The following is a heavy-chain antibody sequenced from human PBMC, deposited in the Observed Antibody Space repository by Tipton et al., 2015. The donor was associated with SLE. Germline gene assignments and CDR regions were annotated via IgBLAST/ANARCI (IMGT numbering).Heavy chain of an antibody. V-gene: IGHV4-59*07. D-gene: IGHD3-16*01. J-gene: IGHJ2*01. CDR3: AARGVLHWYFDL. Sequence: TLSLTCTVSGGSISSYYWSWIRQPPGKGLEWIGSIYYSGSTNYNPSLKSRVTISVDTSKNQFSLKLSSVTAADTAVYYCAARGVLHWYFDLWGRGTLVTVSS. CDR2: IYYSGST. CDR1: GGSISSYY.